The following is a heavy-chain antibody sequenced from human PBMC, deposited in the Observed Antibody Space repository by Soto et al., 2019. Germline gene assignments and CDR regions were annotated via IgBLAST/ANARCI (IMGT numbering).Heavy chain of an antibody. CDR3: ARVSARGYSGYGSGFDP. V-gene: IGHV4-59*01. CDR2: IYYSGST. D-gene: IGHD5-12*01. CDR1: GGSSSGYD. Sequence: SETLSLTCTVSGGSSSGYDLSWIRQPPGKGLEWIGYIYYSGSTNYNPSLKSRVTISVDTSKNQFSLKLSSVTAADTAVYYCARVSARGYSGYGSGFDPWGQGTLVTVSS. J-gene: IGHJ5*02.